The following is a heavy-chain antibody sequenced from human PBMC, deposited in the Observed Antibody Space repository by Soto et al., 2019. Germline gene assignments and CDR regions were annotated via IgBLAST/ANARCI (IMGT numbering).Heavy chain of an antibody. CDR1: GGTFSSYA. Sequence: QVQLVQSGAEVKKPGSSVKVSCKASGGTFSSYAISWVRQAPGQGLEWMGGIIPIFGTANYAQKFQGRVTITADESTSTAYMELSSLRSEDTAVCYCASWLVGATFGLNPPFDYWGQGTLVTVSS. V-gene: IGHV1-69*01. CDR2: IIPIFGTA. CDR3: ASWLVGATFGLNPPFDY. J-gene: IGHJ4*02. D-gene: IGHD1-26*01.